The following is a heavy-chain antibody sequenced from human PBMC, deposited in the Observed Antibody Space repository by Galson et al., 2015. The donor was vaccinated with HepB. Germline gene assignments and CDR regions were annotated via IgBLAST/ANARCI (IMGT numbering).Heavy chain of an antibody. D-gene: IGHD6-19*01. Sequence: SLRLSCAASGFTFSSYAMHWVRQAPGKGPEWVAIISNDGSNKYYADSVKGRFTISRDNSKNTLYLQINSLRTEDTAVYYCAREWLSSVGKNWFDPWGQGTLVTVSS. V-gene: IGHV3-30*01. J-gene: IGHJ5*02. CDR2: ISNDGSNK. CDR3: AREWLSSVGKNWFDP. CDR1: GFTFSSYA.